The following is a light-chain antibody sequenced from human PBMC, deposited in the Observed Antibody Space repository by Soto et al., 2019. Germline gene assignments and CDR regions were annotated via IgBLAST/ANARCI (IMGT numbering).Light chain of an antibody. V-gene: IGLV1-44*01. J-gene: IGLJ1*01. CDR2: NNN. CDR1: SSNIGTNA. Sequence: QSVLTQPPSASGTPGHRVTISCSGGSSNIGTNAVNWYQQLPGTAPKLLIYNNNQRPSGVPDRFSGSKSGTSASLAISGLQSEDQAAYYCAAWDDSLNGYVFRTGTKVPVL. CDR3: AAWDDSLNGYV.